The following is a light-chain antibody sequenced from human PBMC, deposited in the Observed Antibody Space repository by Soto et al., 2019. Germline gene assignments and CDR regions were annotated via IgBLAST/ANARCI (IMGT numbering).Light chain of an antibody. CDR2: WAS. J-gene: IGKJ3*01. Sequence: DIVMTQSPDSLAVSLGETATINCKSSQSLLYFSNNLDYLTWYQQKPGQPPRLLIYWASTRETGVPDRFSGSGSGTDFTLTITSLEAEDGAVDYCQQYYTTPFTFGPGPKVEI. V-gene: IGKV4-1*01. CDR3: QQYYTTPFT. CDR1: QSLLYFSNNLDY.